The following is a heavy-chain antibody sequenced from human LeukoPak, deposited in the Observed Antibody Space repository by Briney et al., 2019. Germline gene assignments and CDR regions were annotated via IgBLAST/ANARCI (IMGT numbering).Heavy chain of an antibody. CDR3: AREGPDSGYDY. V-gene: IGHV4-38-2*02. D-gene: IGHD5-12*01. CDR1: GYSISSGYY. Sequence: PSETLSLTCTVSGYSISSGYYWGWIRQPPGKGLEWIGSIYHSGSTYYNPSLKSRVTISVDTSKNQFSLKLSSVTAADTAVYYCAREGPDSGYDYWGQGTLVTVSP. CDR2: IYHSGST. J-gene: IGHJ4*02.